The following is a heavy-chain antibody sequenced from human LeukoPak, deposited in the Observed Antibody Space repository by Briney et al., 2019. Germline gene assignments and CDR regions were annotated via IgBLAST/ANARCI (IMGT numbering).Heavy chain of an antibody. J-gene: IGHJ4*02. CDR3: ARGGANEPLSNDY. Sequence: TGGSLRLSCAASGLTFNTYWMNWVRQAPGEGLEWVASIKQDGSEKYYVDSVKGRFTISRDNAKNSLFLQMNSLRAEDTAVYYCARGGANEPLSNDYWGQGTLVTVSS. V-gene: IGHV3-7*01. D-gene: IGHD4/OR15-4a*01. CDR2: IKQDGSEK. CDR1: GLTFNTYW.